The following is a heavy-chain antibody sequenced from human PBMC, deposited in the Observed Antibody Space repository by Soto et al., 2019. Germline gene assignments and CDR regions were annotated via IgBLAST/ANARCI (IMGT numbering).Heavy chain of an antibody. CDR3: ATLSVSLSGPYGIHV. D-gene: IGHD2-15*01. Sequence: SETLSLTCGVYDGSFNDYFWTWIRQPPGKGMEWIGEIRRSGSTYYNPSLKSRVTRSVDTSKNQFSVRLNSVSAADTAVYYCATLSVSLSGPYGIHVWGQGTTVTVSS. CDR1: DGSFNDYF. CDR2: IRRSGST. J-gene: IGHJ6*02. V-gene: IGHV4-34*01.